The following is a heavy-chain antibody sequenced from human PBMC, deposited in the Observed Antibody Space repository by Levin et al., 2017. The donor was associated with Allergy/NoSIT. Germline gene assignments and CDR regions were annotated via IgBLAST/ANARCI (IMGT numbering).Heavy chain of an antibody. D-gene: IGHD3-22*01. CDR1: GFTFSSYW. J-gene: IGHJ4*02. Sequence: PSGGSLRLSCAASGFTFSSYWMSWVRQAPGKGLEWVANIKQDGSEKYYVDSVKGRFTISRDNAKNSLYLQMNSLRAEDTAVYYCARDNGAYYYDSSGYYSVYYFDYWGQGTLVTVSS. CDR3: ARDNGAYYYDSSGYYSVYYFDY. CDR2: IKQDGSEK. V-gene: IGHV3-7*01.